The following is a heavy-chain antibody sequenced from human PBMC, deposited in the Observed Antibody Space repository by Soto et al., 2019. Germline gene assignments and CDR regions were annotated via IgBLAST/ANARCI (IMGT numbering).Heavy chain of an antibody. CDR2: IYYSGST. V-gene: IGHV4-59*01. D-gene: IGHD6-19*01. CDR1: GGSISSYY. CDR3: TTGSSDSGSSENN. J-gene: IGHJ4*02. Sequence: SETLSLTCTVSGGSISSYYWSWIRQPPGKGLEWIGYIYYSGSTNYNPSLKSRVTISVDTSKNQFSLKLSSVTAEDTAVYYCTTGSSDSGSSENNWGQETRVTFPS.